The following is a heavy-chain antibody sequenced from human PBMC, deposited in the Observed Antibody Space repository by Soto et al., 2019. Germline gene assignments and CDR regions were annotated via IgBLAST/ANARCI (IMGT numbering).Heavy chain of an antibody. D-gene: IGHD6-13*01. CDR1: GGTFSSYA. Sequence: SVKVSCKASGGTFSSYAISWVRQAPGQGLEWMGGIIPIFGTANYAQKFQGRVTITADESTSTAYMELSSLRSEDTAVYYCARPFVAAAGTWWFDPWGQGTLVTVSS. CDR2: IIPIFGTA. CDR3: ARPFVAAAGTWWFDP. J-gene: IGHJ5*02. V-gene: IGHV1-69*13.